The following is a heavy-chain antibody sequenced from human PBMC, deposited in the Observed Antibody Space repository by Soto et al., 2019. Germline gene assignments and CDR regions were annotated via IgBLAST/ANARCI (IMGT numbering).Heavy chain of an antibody. Sequence: VQLVESGGGLVQPGRSLRLSCAASGFTFDDYAMHWVRQAPGKGLEWVSGISWNSGSIGYADSVKGRFTISRDNAKNSLYLQMNSLRAEDTALYYCAKDIGYSSGWLGYFDYWGQGTLVTVSS. CDR1: GFTFDDYA. CDR3: AKDIGYSSGWLGYFDY. D-gene: IGHD6-19*01. J-gene: IGHJ4*02. CDR2: ISWNSGSI. V-gene: IGHV3-9*01.